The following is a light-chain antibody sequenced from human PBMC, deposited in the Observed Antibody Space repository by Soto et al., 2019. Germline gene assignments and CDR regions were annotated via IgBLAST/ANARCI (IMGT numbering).Light chain of an antibody. Sequence: AIQLTQSPSSLSASVGDRVTITCRASQDIRGALAWYQQKPGKPPKLLIFDVSTLPSGVPSRFSGSGSGTDFTLTIAGLQPEDFATYYCQQFNTYPIIFGQGTRLALK. CDR1: QDIRGA. CDR3: QQFNTYPII. CDR2: DVS. J-gene: IGKJ5*01. V-gene: IGKV1-13*02.